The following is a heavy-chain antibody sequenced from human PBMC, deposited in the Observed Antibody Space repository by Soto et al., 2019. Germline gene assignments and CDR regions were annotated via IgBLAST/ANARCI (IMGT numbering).Heavy chain of an antibody. CDR2: IYYSGST. Sequence: SETLSLTCTVSVGSISSYYWSWIRQPPGKGLEWIGYIYYSGSTNYNPSLKSRVTISVDTSKNQFSLKLSSVTAADTAVYYCARVLFGRGNWFDPWGQGTLVTVS. CDR3: ARVLFGRGNWFDP. D-gene: IGHD3-3*01. CDR1: VGSISSYY. J-gene: IGHJ5*02. V-gene: IGHV4-59*01.